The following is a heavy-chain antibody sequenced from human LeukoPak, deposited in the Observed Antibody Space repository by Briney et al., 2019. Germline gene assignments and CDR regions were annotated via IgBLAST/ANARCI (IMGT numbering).Heavy chain of an antibody. CDR1: GFTFSRYG. J-gene: IGHJ3*02. Sequence: GGSLRLSCAASGFTFSRYGMNWVRQAPGKGLEWVSYISDSTGSIYYADSVKGRFTISRDNAKSSLYLQMHSLRAEDTALYYCARASGAFDIWGQGTMVTVSS. V-gene: IGHV3-48*01. CDR2: ISDSTGSI. D-gene: IGHD1-26*01. CDR3: ARASGAFDI.